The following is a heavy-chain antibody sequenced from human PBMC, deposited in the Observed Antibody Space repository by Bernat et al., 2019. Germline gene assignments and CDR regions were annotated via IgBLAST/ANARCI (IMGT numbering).Heavy chain of an antibody. CDR2: IYYSGST. CDR3: ARQAYYDFWSGYYGDYYYGMDV. CDR1: GGSISSSSYY. D-gene: IGHD3-3*01. V-gene: IGHV4-39*01. J-gene: IGHJ6*02. Sequence: QLQLQESGPGLVKPSETLSLTCTVSGGSISSSSYYWGWIRQPPGKGLEWIGSIYYSGSTYYNPSLKSRVTISVDTSKNQISLKLSSVTAADTAVYYCARQAYYDFWSGYYGDYYYGMDVWGQGTTVTVSS.